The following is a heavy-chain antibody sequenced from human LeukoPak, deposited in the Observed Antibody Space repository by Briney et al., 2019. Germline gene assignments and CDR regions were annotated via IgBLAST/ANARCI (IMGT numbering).Heavy chain of an antibody. V-gene: IGHV3-23*01. CDR2: IGTGRDT. CDR1: GFTFTTYA. D-gene: IGHD2-15*01. CDR3: AKNSSGRAIDY. Sequence: GGSLRLSCAASGFTFTTYAMSWVRQAPGKGLEWVSTIGTGRDTYYADSVKGRFTISRDNSKNTLSLQMNSLRAEDTAKYYCAKNSSGRAIDYWGQGTLVIVSS. J-gene: IGHJ4*02.